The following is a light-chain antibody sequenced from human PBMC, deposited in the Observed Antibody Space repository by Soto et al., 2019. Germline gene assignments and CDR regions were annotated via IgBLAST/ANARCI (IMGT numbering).Light chain of an antibody. Sequence: ELVLTQSPVNLSLSPGESAALSCRANQAISSNLAWYQQKPGQAPRLLIYGASTRATGIPERLSGSGSGTELTITISSLQPEDFAVYYCQHYNNWLGTFGGGTKVDI. J-gene: IGKJ4*01. CDR1: QAISSN. CDR3: QHYNNWLGT. V-gene: IGKV3-15*01. CDR2: GAS.